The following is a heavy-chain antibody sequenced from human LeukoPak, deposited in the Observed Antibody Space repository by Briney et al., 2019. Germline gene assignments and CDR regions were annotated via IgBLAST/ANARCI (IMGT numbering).Heavy chain of an antibody. J-gene: IGHJ4*02. CDR2: SNAGNGNT. D-gene: IGHD4-17*01. V-gene: IGHV1-3*02. CDR1: GYSFSSFA. Sequence: ASVKVSCKASGYSFSSFAIHWVRQAPGQRLEWMGWSNAGNGNTRYPQKFQDRITITRDTSASTAYMTLSSLKSEDMAVYYCARGGDYGILDYWGQGTLVTVSS. CDR3: ARGGDYGILDY.